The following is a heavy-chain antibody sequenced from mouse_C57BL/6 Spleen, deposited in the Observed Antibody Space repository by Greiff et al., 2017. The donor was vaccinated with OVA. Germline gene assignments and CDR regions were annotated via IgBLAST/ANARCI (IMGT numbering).Heavy chain of an antibody. CDR3: AREGGHDGLDY. V-gene: IGHV1-7*01. CDR2: INPSSGYT. J-gene: IGHJ2*01. CDR1: GYTFTSYW. Sequence: VQVVESGAELAKPGASVKLSCKASGYTFTSYWMHWVNQRPGQGLEWIGYINPSSGYTKYNQKFKDKATLTADKSSSTANMQLSSLTYEDSAVYYCAREGGHDGLDYWGQGTTLTVSS. D-gene: IGHD2-3*01.